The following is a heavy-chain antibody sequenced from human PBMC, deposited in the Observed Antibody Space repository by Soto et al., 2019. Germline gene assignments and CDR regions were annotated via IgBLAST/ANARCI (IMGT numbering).Heavy chain of an antibody. CDR3: AREMHDYGDYVGGERGYYGMDV. CDR1: GFTFSSYG. J-gene: IGHJ6*02. Sequence: GGSLRLSCAASGFTFSSYGMHWVRQAPGKGLEWVAVIWYDGSNKYYADSVKGRFTISRDNSKNTLYLQMNSLRAEDTAVYYCAREMHDYGDYVGGERGYYGMDVWGQGTTVTVSS. V-gene: IGHV3-33*01. CDR2: IWYDGSNK. D-gene: IGHD4-17*01.